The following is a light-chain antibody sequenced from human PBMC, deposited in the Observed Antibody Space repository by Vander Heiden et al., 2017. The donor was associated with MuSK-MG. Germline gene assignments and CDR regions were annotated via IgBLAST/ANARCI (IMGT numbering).Light chain of an antibody. CDR2: GAS. J-gene: IGKJ1*01. V-gene: IGKV3-20*01. CDR3: QQYSSWWT. CDR1: QSVSSSY. Sequence: EIVLKQSPGTLSLSPGERATLSCRASQSVSSSYLAWYQQKPGQAPRLLIYGASSRATGIPDRFSGSGSGTDFTLTISRLEPEDFAVYYFQQYSSWWTFGQGTRVEIK.